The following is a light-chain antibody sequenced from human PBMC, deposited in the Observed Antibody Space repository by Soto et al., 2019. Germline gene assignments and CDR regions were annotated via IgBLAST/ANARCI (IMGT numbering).Light chain of an antibody. Sequence: NVLTQSPGTLSLSPGERATLSCRASQSVSSNLAWYQQKPGQAPRLLIYGASTRATGIPARFSGSGSGTEFTLTISSLQSEDFAVYYCQQYNNWPPSITFGQGTRLEIK. CDR1: QSVSSN. V-gene: IGKV3-15*01. CDR2: GAS. J-gene: IGKJ5*01. CDR3: QQYNNWPPSIT.